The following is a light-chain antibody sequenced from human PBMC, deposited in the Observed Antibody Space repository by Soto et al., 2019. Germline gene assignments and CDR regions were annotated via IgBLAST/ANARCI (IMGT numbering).Light chain of an antibody. CDR1: STDPATYDL. CDR3: SSYTSSSTYV. V-gene: IGLV2-14*02. CDR2: EVS. J-gene: IGLJ1*01. Sequence: QSALTQPASVSGSPGQSITISCTGTSTDPATYDLVSWYQQHPGKAPQLMIYEVSNRPSGVSNRFSGSKSGNTASLTISGLQAEDEADYYCSSYTSSSTYVFGTGTKVTVL.